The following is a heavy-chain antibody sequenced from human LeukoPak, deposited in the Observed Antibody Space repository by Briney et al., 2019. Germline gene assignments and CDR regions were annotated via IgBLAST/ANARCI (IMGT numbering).Heavy chain of an antibody. CDR1: GGSFSGYY. D-gene: IGHD6-13*01. J-gene: IGHJ5*02. CDR3: ARVLRYSSSWYPYNWFDP. Sequence: SETLSLTCAVYGGSFSGYYWSWIRQPPGKGLEWIGEINHSGSTNYNPSLKSRVTISVDTSKNQFSLKLSSVTAADTAVYYCARVLRYSSSWYPYNWFDPWGQGTLVTVSS. CDR2: INHSGST. V-gene: IGHV4-34*01.